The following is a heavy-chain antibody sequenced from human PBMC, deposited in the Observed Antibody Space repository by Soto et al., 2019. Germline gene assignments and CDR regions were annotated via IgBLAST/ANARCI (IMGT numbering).Heavy chain of an antibody. Sequence: PSETLSLTCTVSGASVRDYNWNWIRQPPGRGLEWIGFIHHTGSNTCSPSLRSRVTMSVDTSRNQFSLMMTSVTAADTAVYYCAKWGYPAMQAFDIWGQGTMVTVSS. J-gene: IGHJ3*02. D-gene: IGHD3-16*02. CDR3: AKWGYPAMQAFDI. CDR2: IHHTGSN. CDR1: GASVRDYN. V-gene: IGHV4-59*02.